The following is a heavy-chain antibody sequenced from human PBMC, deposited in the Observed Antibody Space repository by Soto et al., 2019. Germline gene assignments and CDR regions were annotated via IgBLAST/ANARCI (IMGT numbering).Heavy chain of an antibody. D-gene: IGHD3-3*01. J-gene: IGHJ6*02. CDR2: ISYDGSNK. CDR1: GFPFSSYA. V-gene: IGHV3-30-3*01. Sequence: QVQLVESGGGVVQPGRSLRLSCAASGFPFSSYAMHWVRQAPGKGLEWVAVISYDGSNKYYADSVKGRFTISRDNSKNTLYQQMNRLRAEDTAVYYCARERDFWSGYPDDGMDVWGQGTTVTVSS. CDR3: ARERDFWSGYPDDGMDV.